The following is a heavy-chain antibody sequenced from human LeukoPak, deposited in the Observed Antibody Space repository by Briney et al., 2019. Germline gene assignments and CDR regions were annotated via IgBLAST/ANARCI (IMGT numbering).Heavy chain of an antibody. V-gene: IGHV4-59*01. Sequence: PSETLSLTCNVSGGSISSYYWSWIRQPPGKGLEWIGYIYYSGSTNYNPSLKSRVTISVDTFKNQFSLKLSSVTAADTAVYYCARENVRFLQSRVNWFDPWGQGTLVTVSS. CDR3: ARENVRFLQSRVNWFDP. CDR1: GGSISSYY. CDR2: IYYSGST. J-gene: IGHJ5*02. D-gene: IGHD3-3*01.